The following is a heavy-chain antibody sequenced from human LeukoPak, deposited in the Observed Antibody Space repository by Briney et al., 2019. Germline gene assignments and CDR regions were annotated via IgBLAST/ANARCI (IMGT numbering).Heavy chain of an antibody. Sequence: PGGSLRLSCAASGFTFSSYSMNWVRQAPGKGLEWVSSISSSSSYIYYADSVKGRFTISRDNAKNSLYLQMNSLRAEDTAVYYCARVVMLAVAEEFDYWGQGTLVTVSS. CDR2: ISSSSSYI. D-gene: IGHD6-19*01. J-gene: IGHJ4*02. CDR3: ARVVMLAVAEEFDY. CDR1: GFTFSSYS. V-gene: IGHV3-21*01.